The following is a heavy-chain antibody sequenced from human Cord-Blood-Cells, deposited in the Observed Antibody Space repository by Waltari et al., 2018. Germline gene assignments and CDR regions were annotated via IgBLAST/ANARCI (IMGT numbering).Heavy chain of an antibody. Sequence: QVQLVQSGAEVKKPGASVKVSCKASGYTFTSYYMHWVRPAPGHGLEWMGIINPSGGSTSYAQKFQGRVTMTRDTSTSTVYMELSSLRSEDTAVYYCARSGRTYYDFWSGYYDAFDIWGQGTMVTVSS. V-gene: IGHV1-46*01. CDR2: INPSGGST. D-gene: IGHD3-3*01. J-gene: IGHJ3*02. CDR1: GYTFTSYY. CDR3: ARSGRTYYDFWSGYYDAFDI.